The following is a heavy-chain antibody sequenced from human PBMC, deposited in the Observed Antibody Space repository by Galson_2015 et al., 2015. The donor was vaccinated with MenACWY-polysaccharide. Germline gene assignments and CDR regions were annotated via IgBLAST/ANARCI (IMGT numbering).Heavy chain of an antibody. J-gene: IGHJ4*02. CDR1: GGSVSSGSYY. CDR2: IYYSGST. V-gene: IGHV4-61*01. D-gene: IGHD2-2*02. CDR3: ARAADCSSTSCYMDSSYYFDY. Sequence: ATLSLTCTVSGGSVSSGSYYWSWIRQPPGKGLEWIGYIYYSGSTNYNPSLKSRVTISVDTSKNQFSLKLSSVTAADTAVYYCARAADCSSTSCYMDSSYYFDYWGQGTLVTVSS.